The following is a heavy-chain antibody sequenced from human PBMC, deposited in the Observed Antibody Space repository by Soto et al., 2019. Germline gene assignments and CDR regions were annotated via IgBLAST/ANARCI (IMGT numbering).Heavy chain of an antibody. V-gene: IGHV3-30*02. CDR2: GSDK. CDR1: GFTFSGFG. CDR3: AFGNLSYYFDY. Sequence: GGSLRLSGAASGFTFSGFGMHWVRQAPGKGLEWVAIGSDKYYADSVRGRFTISRDNSKNTLSLQMNSLRAEDTAVYHCAFGNLSYYFDYWGQGTPVTVSS. J-gene: IGHJ4*02. D-gene: IGHD3-16*01.